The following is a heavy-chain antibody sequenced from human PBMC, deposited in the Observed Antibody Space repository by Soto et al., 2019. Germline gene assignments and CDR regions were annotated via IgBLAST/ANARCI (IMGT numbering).Heavy chain of an antibody. CDR1: GGTFSSYA. J-gene: IGHJ6*02. CDR2: IIPIFGTA. V-gene: IGHV1-69*06. CDR3: ARLSGSYPQYYYYGMDV. D-gene: IGHD1-26*01. Sequence: ASVKVSCKASGGTFSSYAISWVRQAPGQGLEWMGGIIPIFGTANYAQKFQGRVTITADKSTSTAYMELSSLRSEDTAVYYCARLSGSYPQYYYYGMDVWGQGTTVTVSS.